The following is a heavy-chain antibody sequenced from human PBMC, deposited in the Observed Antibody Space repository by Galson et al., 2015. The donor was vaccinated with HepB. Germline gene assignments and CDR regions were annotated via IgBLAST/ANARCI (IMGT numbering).Heavy chain of an antibody. J-gene: IGHJ6*03. Sequence: SLRLSCAASGFTFSSYAMHWVRQAPGKGLEYVSAISSNGGSTYYANSVKGRFTISRDNSKNTLYLQMNSLRGEDTAVYYCARDAREWDFSYMDVWGKGTTVTVSS. D-gene: IGHD1-26*01. CDR1: GFTFSSYA. V-gene: IGHV3-64*01. CDR2: ISSNGGST. CDR3: ARDAREWDFSYMDV.